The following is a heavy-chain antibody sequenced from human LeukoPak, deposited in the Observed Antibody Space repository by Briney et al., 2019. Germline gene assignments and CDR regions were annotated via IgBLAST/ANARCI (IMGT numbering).Heavy chain of an antibody. V-gene: IGHV1-46*01. CDR2: INPSAGST. CDR1: GYTFTSYY. J-gene: IGHJ3*02. Sequence: GASVKVSCKASGYTFTSYYMHWVRQAPGQGLEWMGIINPSAGSTSYAQKFQGRVTMTRDTSTSTVYMELSSLRSEDTAVHYCARDGGAAGTGDDAFDIWGQGTMVTVSS. D-gene: IGHD6-13*01. CDR3: ARDGGAAGTGDDAFDI.